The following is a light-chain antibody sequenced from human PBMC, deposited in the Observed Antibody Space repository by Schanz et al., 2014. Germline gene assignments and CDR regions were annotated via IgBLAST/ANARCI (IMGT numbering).Light chain of an antibody. Sequence: QSALTQPPSASGSPGQSITISCTGTSSDVGGYNYVSWYQQHPGKAPRLMISDVSDRPSGVSNRFSGSKSGTSASLAISGLRSEDEADYYCSSYAGSNFVVFGGGTKLTVL. CDR1: SSDVGGYNY. CDR2: DVS. CDR3: SSYAGSNFVV. V-gene: IGLV2-14*03. J-gene: IGLJ2*01.